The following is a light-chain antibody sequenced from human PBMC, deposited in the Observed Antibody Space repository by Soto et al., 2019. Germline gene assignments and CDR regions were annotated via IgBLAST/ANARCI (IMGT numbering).Light chain of an antibody. CDR3: SSYAGSNSFVV. Sequence: QSALTQPPSASGSPGQSVTISCTGTSSDVGGYNYVSWYQQHPGTAPKLMIYEVSKRPSGIPDRFSGSKSGNTASLTVSGLQAEDEADYYCSSYAGSNSFVVFGTGTKLTVL. J-gene: IGLJ1*01. CDR2: EVS. V-gene: IGLV2-8*01. CDR1: SSDVGGYNY.